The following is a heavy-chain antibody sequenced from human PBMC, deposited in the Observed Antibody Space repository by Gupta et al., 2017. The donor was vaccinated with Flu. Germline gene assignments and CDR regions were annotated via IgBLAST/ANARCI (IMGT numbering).Heavy chain of an antibody. CDR3: ARAALRSSPLNWFDP. CDR2: INHSGST. J-gene: IGHJ5*02. D-gene: IGHD6-6*01. CDR1: GGSFSGYY. Sequence: QVQLQQWGAGLLKPSEILSLTCAVYGGSFSGYYWSWIRQPPGKGLEWIGEINHSGSTNYNPSLKSRVTISVDTSKNQFSLKLSSVTAADTAVYYCARAALRSSPLNWFDPWGQGTLVTVSS. V-gene: IGHV4-34*01.